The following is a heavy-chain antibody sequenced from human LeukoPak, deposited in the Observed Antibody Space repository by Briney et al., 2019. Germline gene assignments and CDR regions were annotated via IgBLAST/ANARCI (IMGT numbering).Heavy chain of an antibody. D-gene: IGHD2-15*01. J-gene: IGHJ4*02. CDR3: AKSYCSGGTCHSYLPYFFDY. CDR2: ISDGGHST. V-gene: IGHV3-23*01. Sequence: PGGSLRLSCAASGCTFSKFAMSWVRQTPGKGGQGVSRISDGGHSTYFADSVRGGFTPPRDNSNNIVYLQMNNLGVEDTAMYYCAKSYCSGGTCHSYLPYFFDYWGQGTLVTVSS. CDR1: GCTFSKFA.